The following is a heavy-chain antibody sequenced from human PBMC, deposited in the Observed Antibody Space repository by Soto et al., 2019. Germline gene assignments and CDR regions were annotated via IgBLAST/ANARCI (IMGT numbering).Heavy chain of an antibody. Sequence: SLRLSCAASGFIFSNYAMFWVRQAPGKGLDWVSTIYAGGGTTHYAESVKGRFTISRDNSNNRLYLQMNNLRAEDTAVYFCAKDLIRGDGYVDFDYWGQGTPVPVSS. CDR2: IYAGGGTT. CDR1: GFIFSNYA. V-gene: IGHV3-23*01. D-gene: IGHD3-10*01. J-gene: IGHJ4*02. CDR3: AKDLIRGDGYVDFDY.